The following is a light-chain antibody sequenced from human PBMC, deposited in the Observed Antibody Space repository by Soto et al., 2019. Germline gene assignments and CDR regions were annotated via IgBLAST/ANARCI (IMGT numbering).Light chain of an antibody. V-gene: IGKV3-15*01. CDR1: QSVSSN. CDR3: QHYNSYSET. Sequence: EIVMTQSPATLSVSAGERATLSCRASQSVSSNLAWYQQKPGQAPRLLIYGASTRATGIPARFSGSGSWTEFTLTISSLQPDDLATYYCQHYNSYSETFGQGTKVDIK. J-gene: IGKJ1*01. CDR2: GAS.